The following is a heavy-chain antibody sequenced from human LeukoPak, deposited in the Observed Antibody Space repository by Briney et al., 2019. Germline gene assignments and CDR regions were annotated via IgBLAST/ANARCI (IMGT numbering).Heavy chain of an antibody. CDR2: INSDGSST. CDR3: AGAYYDSSGYCDY. D-gene: IGHD3-22*01. J-gene: IGHJ4*02. Sequence: PGGSLRLSCAASGFTFSSYWMHWVRQAPGKGLVWVSRINSDGSSTSYADSVKGRFTISRDNAKNTLYLQMNSLRAEDTAVYYCAGAYYDSSGYCDYWGQGTLVTVSS. CDR1: GFTFSSYW. V-gene: IGHV3-74*01.